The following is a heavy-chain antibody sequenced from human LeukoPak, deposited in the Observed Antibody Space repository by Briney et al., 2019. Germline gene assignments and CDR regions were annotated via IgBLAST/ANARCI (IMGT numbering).Heavy chain of an antibody. CDR1: GGSISSGGYS. CDR2: IYHSGST. Sequence: SQTLSLTCAVSGGSISSGGYSWSWIRQPPGKGLEWIGYIYHSGSTYYNPSLKSRVTISVDRSKNQFSLKLSSVTAADTAVYYCARCSYGSRSYYSRTYYYYGMDVWGKGTTVTVSS. J-gene: IGHJ6*04. V-gene: IGHV4-30-2*01. CDR3: ARCSYGSRSYYSRTYYYYGMDV. D-gene: IGHD3-10*01.